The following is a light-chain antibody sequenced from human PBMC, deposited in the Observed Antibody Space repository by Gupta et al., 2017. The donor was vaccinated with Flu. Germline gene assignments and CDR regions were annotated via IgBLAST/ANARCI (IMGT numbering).Light chain of an antibody. Sequence: GERATLSCRARQGCSTYLAWYQQKPGQAPRLLISDASNRATGIPARFSGSGSGTDFTLTVSSLEPEDFAVYYCQQGRNWPPTFGPGTKVDIK. J-gene: IGKJ3*01. CDR1: QGCSTY. V-gene: IGKV3-11*01. CDR2: DAS. CDR3: QQGRNWPPT.